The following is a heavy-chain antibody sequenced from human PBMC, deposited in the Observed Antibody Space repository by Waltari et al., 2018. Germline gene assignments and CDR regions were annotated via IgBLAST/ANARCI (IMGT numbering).Heavy chain of an antibody. Sequence: QVQLVESGGGVVQPGRSLRLSCAASGFTFSSYGMHWVRQAPGKGLEWVAVIWYDGSKKYYADSVKGRFTISRDNSKNTLYLQMNSLRAEDTAVYYCAKSQFRIAAAGTMDVWGKGTTVTVSS. CDR1: GFTFSSYG. V-gene: IGHV3-33*06. CDR3: AKSQFRIAAAGTMDV. D-gene: IGHD6-13*01. J-gene: IGHJ6*03. CDR2: IWYDGSKK.